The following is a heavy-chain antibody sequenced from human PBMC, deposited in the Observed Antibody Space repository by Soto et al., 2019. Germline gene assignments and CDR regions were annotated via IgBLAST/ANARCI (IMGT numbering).Heavy chain of an antibody. V-gene: IGHV1-18*01. CDR3: ARDVTIFGVVTDAFDI. Sequence: ASVKVSCKASGYTSTSYGISWVRQAPGQGLEWMGWISAYNGNTNYAQKLQGRVTMTTDTSTSTAYMELRSLRSDGTAVYYCARDVTIFGVVTDAFDIWGQGTMVTVS. D-gene: IGHD3-3*01. CDR2: ISAYNGNT. CDR1: GYTSTSYG. J-gene: IGHJ3*02.